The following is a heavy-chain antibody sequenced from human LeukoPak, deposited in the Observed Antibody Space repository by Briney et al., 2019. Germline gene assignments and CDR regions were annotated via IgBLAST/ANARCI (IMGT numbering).Heavy chain of an antibody. J-gene: IGHJ5*02. CDR2: IYTSGST. CDR1: GGSISSYY. CDR3: ASHDCSGACYSGGWFDP. D-gene: IGHD2-21*02. Sequence: SETLSLTCTVSGGSISSYYWSWIRQPPGKGLEWIGYIYTSGSTNYNPSLKSRVAISVDTSKNQFSLKLSSVTAADTAVYYCASHDCSGACYSGGWFDPWGQGTLVTGAS. V-gene: IGHV4-4*09.